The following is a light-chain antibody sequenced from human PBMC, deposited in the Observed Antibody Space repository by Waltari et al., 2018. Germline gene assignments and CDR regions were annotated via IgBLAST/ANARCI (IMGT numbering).Light chain of an antibody. CDR3: QQYDTPLS. Sequence: DIQMTQSPSSLSASVGDRVTITCQANQDIYNSLNWYQQKQGKAPNLLIYGASNLEPGVPSRFSGSGSGTHFTFTISSLQPDDFATYYCQQYDTPLSFGGGTKVAIK. CDR1: QDIYNS. CDR2: GAS. J-gene: IGKJ4*01. V-gene: IGKV1-33*01.